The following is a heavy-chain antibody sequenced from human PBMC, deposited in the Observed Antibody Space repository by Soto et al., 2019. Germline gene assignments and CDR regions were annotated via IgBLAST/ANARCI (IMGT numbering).Heavy chain of an antibody. CDR3: ARGDYFDTSGPFSDAFDI. J-gene: IGHJ3*02. CDR2: INFDGKKE. D-gene: IGHD3-22*01. Sequence: GGSLRLSCDVSGFSLGSYGMHWVRQAPGKGLEWVAVINFDGKKEKYGDSVKGRFTISRDNAKNSLYLQMNSLRAEDTAVYYCARGDYFDTSGPFSDAFDIWGQGVMVTVSS. V-gene: IGHV3-33*03. CDR1: GFSLGSYG.